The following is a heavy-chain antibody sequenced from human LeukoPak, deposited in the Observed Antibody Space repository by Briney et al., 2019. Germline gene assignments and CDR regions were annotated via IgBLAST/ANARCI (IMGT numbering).Heavy chain of an antibody. CDR3: ARLLPRSDAFDI. CDR2: INHSGST. Sequence: SETLSLTCTVSGGSISSSSYYWSWIRQPPGKGLEWIGEINHSGSTNYNPSLKSRVTISVDTSKNQFSLKLSSVTAADTAVYYCARLLPRSDAFDIWGQGTMVTVSS. J-gene: IGHJ3*02. V-gene: IGHV4-39*07. CDR1: GGSISSSSYY.